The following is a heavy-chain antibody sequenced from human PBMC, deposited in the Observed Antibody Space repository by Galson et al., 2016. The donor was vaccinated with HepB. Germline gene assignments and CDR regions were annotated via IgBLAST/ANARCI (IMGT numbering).Heavy chain of an antibody. CDR2: ISYDGSNK. V-gene: IGHV3-30*18. CDR1: GFTFSRYG. J-gene: IGHJ4*02. Sequence: SLRLSCAASGFTFSRYGMHWVRQGPGKGLEWVADISYDGSNKYYADSVKGRFTISRDNSKNTLYLQMNNLRTEDTAFYFCAKDGLYYGSGSYGSVDYWGQGPLSPASP. CDR3: AKDGLYYGSGSYGSVDY. D-gene: IGHD3-10*01.